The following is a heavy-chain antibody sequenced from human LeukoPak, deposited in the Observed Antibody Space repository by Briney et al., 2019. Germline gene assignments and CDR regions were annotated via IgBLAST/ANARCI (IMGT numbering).Heavy chain of an antibody. Sequence: GPTLVNPTQTLTLTCTFSGFSLTTSGVGVGWIRQPPGKALEWLAVIYWDDDKRYSPSLKSRLTITKDTSKNQVVLTVTNIDPVDTATYYCAHRLPSGAPWAFGYFDYWGQGTLVTVSS. D-gene: IGHD3-3*01. V-gene: IGHV2-5*02. CDR3: AHRLPSGAPWAFGYFDY. CDR2: IYWDDDK. J-gene: IGHJ4*02. CDR1: GFSLTTSGVG.